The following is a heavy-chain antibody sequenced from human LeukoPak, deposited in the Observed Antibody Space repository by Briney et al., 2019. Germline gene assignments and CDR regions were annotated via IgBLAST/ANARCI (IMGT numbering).Heavy chain of an antibody. J-gene: IGHJ4*02. CDR1: GYTFTSNY. V-gene: IGHV1-46*01. Sequence: ASVKVSCKAFGYTFTSNYMHWVRQAPGQGPEWMGVISPSGGSTTYAQKFQGRVTLTRDMSTSTAYVELSSLRSEDTAVYYCARGRRYFTDYWGQGTLVTVSS. CDR3: ARGRRYFTDY. D-gene: IGHD3-9*01. CDR2: ISPSGGST.